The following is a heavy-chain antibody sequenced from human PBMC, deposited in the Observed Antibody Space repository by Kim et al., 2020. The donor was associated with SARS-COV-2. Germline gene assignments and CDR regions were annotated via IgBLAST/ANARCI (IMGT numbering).Heavy chain of an antibody. CDR3: ARQLSCLYIRPFDD. D-gene: IGHD3-16*01. V-gene: IGHV4-39*01. Sequence: PPLQSRFTVSIDRSKNQFSLKLASVTVADTAVYYCARQLSCLYIRPFDDWGPGTLVTVSS. J-gene: IGHJ4*02.